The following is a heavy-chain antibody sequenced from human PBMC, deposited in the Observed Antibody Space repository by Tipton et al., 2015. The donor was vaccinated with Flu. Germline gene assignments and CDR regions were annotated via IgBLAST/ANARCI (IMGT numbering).Heavy chain of an antibody. CDR2: ISWYGDNI. J-gene: IGHJ3*02. D-gene: IGHD3-22*01. CDR3: VILGYFVDGFDM. CDR1: GFTFDDYA. V-gene: IGHV3-9*01. Sequence: SVRLSCAGSGFTFDDYAMHWVRQAPGKGLEWVSGISWYGDNIGYADSVKDRFTVSRDNAKNTLYLQMNSLRVEDTALYYCVILGYFVDGFDMWGQGTMVTVSS.